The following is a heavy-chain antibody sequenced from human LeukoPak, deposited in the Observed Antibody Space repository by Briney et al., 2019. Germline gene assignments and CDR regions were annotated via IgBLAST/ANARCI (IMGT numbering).Heavy chain of an antibody. CDR1: QFTFSSSD. Sequence: GGSLRLSCAASQFTFSSSDMSWVRQAPGKGLEWVAVILSDGSKEFYTDSVKGRFTIPRDNSKNTLYLQMNSLRAEDTAVYYCVRDDDRPDNGLDYWGQGTLVTVSS. CDR3: VRDDDRPDNGLDY. D-gene: IGHD3-22*01. CDR2: ILSDGSKE. V-gene: IGHV3-33*08. J-gene: IGHJ4*02.